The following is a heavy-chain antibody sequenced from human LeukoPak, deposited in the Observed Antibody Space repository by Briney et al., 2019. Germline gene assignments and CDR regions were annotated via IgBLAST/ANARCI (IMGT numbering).Heavy chain of an antibody. CDR2: VDPEDGET. V-gene: IGHV1-69-2*01. D-gene: IGHD6-13*01. CDR1: GYTFTDYY. J-gene: IGHJ6*02. Sequence: ATVKISCKVSGYTFTDYYLHSVQQAPVNEREWMGFVDPEDGETIYAEKFQGRVIITADTSTDTAYMELSSLRSDDTAVYDCATGYSSSWYSGYGMDVWGQGTTVTVPS. CDR3: ATGYSSSWYSGYGMDV.